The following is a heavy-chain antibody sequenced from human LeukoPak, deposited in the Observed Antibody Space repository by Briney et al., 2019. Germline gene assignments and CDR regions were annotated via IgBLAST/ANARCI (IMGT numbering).Heavy chain of an antibody. CDR1: GFTFSSYA. J-gene: IGHJ4*02. Sequence: PGGSLRLSCAASGFTFSSYAMSWVRQAPGKGLEWVGRIKSKTDGGTTDYAAPVKGRFTISRDDSKNTLYLQMNSLKTDDTAVYFCTSGDSSGSYWGQGTLVTVSA. CDR3: TSGDSSGSY. CDR2: IKSKTDGGTT. V-gene: IGHV3-15*01. D-gene: IGHD3-22*01.